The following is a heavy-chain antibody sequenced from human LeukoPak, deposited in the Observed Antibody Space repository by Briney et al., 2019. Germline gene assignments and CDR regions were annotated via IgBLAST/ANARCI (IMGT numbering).Heavy chain of an antibody. D-gene: IGHD6-19*01. J-gene: IGHJ4*02. CDR3: AREAVSGWYDYFDY. CDR2: IYSGGST. CDR1: GFTVSSNY. Sequence: GGSLRLSCAASGFTVSSNYMSWVRQAPGKGLEWVSVIYSGGSTYYADSVKGRFTISRDNSKNTLYLQMNSLRAEDTAVYYCAREAVSGWYDYFDYWGQGTLVTVSS. V-gene: IGHV3-66*01.